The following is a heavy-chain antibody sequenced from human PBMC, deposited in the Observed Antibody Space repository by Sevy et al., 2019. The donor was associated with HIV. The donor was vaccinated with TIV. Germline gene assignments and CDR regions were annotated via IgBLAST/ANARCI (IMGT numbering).Heavy chain of an antibody. V-gene: IGHV1-18*01. CDR3: ARDDCSSLSCHGSLLY. CDR2: ISTLNVNT. CDR1: GYSFTSYG. Sequence: ASVKVSCKASGYSFTSYGISWVRQAPGQGLEWMEWISTLNVNTNNAQKFQGRVTMTTDTSTSTAYMELRSLRSDDTAVYYCARDDCSSLSCHGSLLYWGQGTLVTVSS. D-gene: IGHD2-2*01. J-gene: IGHJ4*02.